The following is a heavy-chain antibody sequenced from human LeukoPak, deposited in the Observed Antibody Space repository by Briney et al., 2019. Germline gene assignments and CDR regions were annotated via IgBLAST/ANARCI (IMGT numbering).Heavy chain of an antibody. V-gene: IGHV1-8*01. CDR3: ARGQRSHTGNYYYYMDV. Sequence: GASVKVSCKASGYTFTSYDINWVRQATGQGLEWMGWMNPNSGNTGYAQKFQGRVTMTRNTSISTAYMELSSLRSEDTAVYYCARGQRSHTGNYYYYMDVWGKGTTVTISS. D-gene: IGHD1-1*01. CDR2: MNPNSGNT. J-gene: IGHJ6*03. CDR1: GYTFTSYD.